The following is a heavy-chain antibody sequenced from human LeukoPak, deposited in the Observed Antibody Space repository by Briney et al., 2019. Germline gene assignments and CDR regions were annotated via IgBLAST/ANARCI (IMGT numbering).Heavy chain of an antibody. Sequence: ASVKVSCKASGYTFTGYYMHWVRQVPGQGLEWMGWINPNSGGTNYAQKFQGRVTMTRDTSISTAYMELSRLRSDDTAVYYCARGPRAIGRIAVAVYDYWGQGTLVTVSS. CDR2: INPNSGGT. CDR3: ARGPRAIGRIAVAVYDY. J-gene: IGHJ4*02. CDR1: GYTFTGYY. D-gene: IGHD6-19*01. V-gene: IGHV1-2*02.